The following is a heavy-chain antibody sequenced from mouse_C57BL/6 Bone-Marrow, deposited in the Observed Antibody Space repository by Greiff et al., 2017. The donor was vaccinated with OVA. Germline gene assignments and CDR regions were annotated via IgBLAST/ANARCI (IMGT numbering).Heavy chain of an antibody. CDR3: ARKGGNYGRGAMDY. D-gene: IGHD2-1*01. J-gene: IGHJ4*01. CDR1: GYTFTNYW. Sequence: QVQLQQSGAELVRPGTSVKMSCKASGYTFTNYWIGWAKQRPGHGLEWIGDIYPGGGYTNYNEKFKGKATLTADKYSSTAYMQFSSLTSEDSAIYYCARKGGNYGRGAMDYWGQGTSVTVSS. CDR2: IYPGGGYT. V-gene: IGHV1-63*01.